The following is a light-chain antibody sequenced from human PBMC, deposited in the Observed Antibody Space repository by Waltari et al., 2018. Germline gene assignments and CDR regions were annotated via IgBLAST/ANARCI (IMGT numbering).Light chain of an antibody. CDR3: QQYNSDSQN. CDR1: QSIDSW. Sequence: DIQMTQSPSTLSASVGDRGTITCRASQSIDSWLAWYQQKPGKAPKLLIYDASSLERGVPSRFSGSGSGTEFTLTISSLQPDDFATYYCQQYNSDSQNFGQGTKVEIK. V-gene: IGKV1-5*01. CDR2: DAS. J-gene: IGKJ1*01.